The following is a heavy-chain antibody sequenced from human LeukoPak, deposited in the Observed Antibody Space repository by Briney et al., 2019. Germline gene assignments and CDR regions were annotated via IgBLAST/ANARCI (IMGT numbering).Heavy chain of an antibody. Sequence: ETLSLTCAVYGGSFSGYYWSWIRQPPGKGLEWVGRIKSKTDGGTTDYAAPVKGRFTISRDDSKNTLYLQMNSLKTEDTAVYYCTTLYCSSTSCQDYWGQGTLVTVSS. CDR1: GGSFSGYY. D-gene: IGHD2-2*01. V-gene: IGHV3-15*01. CDR2: IKSKTDGGTT. J-gene: IGHJ4*02. CDR3: TTLYCSSTSCQDY.